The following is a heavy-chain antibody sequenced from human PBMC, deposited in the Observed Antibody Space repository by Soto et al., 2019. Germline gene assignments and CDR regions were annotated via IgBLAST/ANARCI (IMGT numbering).Heavy chain of an antibody. CDR3: AASIYYYRMAV. V-gene: IGHV5-51*01. CDR1: GYTFSNYC. J-gene: IGHJ6*01. CDR2: IYPDDSDN. Sequence: GESLKISYEGSGYTFSNYCIGWLRQMAGKGLEWMGIIYPDDSDNRYSPSFQGQVTMSVDKSLSTAYLQWSRMKASDTAIYYCAASIYYYRMAVWAQGTTVTVSS.